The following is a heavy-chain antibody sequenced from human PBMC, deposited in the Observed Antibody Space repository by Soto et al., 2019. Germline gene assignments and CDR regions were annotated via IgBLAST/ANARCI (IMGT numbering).Heavy chain of an antibody. CDR1: GGSIISTSYS. D-gene: IGHD3-10*01. V-gene: IGHV4-39*02. CDR3: ATNSGSYYTFDY. J-gene: IGHJ4*02. CDR2: IYYSGYT. Sequence: QLQLQESGPGLVKPSETLSLTCTVSGGSIISTSYSWGWIRLTPGKGLEWIGSIYYSGYTYYNPSLKSRVTMSVDTSKNHFSLRLNSVTAADTAVYYCATNSGSYYTFDYWGQGALVTVSS.